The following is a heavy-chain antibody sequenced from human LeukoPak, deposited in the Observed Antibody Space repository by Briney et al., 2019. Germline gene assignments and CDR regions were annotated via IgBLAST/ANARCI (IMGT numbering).Heavy chain of an antibody. J-gene: IGHJ4*02. Sequence: GASVKVSCKVSGYTLTELSMHWVRQAPGKGLEWMGGFDPEDGETIYAQKFQGRVTMTEDTSTDTAYMELSSLRSEDTAVYYCATRRRSGWWTEVDYWGQGTLVTVSS. D-gene: IGHD6-19*01. CDR2: FDPEDGET. CDR3: ATRRRSGWWTEVDY. V-gene: IGHV1-24*01. CDR1: GYTLTELS.